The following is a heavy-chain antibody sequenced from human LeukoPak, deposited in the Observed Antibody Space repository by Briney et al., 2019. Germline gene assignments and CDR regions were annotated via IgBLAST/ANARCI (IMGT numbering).Heavy chain of an antibody. V-gene: IGHV3-9*01. J-gene: IGHJ3*02. CDR1: GFTFDDYA. D-gene: IGHD3-10*01. CDR2: INWNSNRI. Sequence: GRSLRLSCAASGFTFDDYAMHWVRQAPGKGLEWVSGINWNSNRISYADSVKGRFTISRDNAKNSLYLQMNSLRAEDTALYYCAKVYGSGNRGAFDIWGQGTMVTVSS. CDR3: AKVYGSGNRGAFDI.